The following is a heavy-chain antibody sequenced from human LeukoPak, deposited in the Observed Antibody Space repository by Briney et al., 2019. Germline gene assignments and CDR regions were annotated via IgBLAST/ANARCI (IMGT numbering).Heavy chain of an antibody. Sequence: GGSLRLSCAASGFTFSSYWMSWVRQAPGKGLEWVTNIKQDGSEKYYVDSVKGRFTISRDNAKNSLYLQMNSLRAEDTAVYYCARSLPTANFDYWGQGTLVTVSS. J-gene: IGHJ4*02. CDR3: ARSLPTANFDY. CDR2: IKQDGSEK. D-gene: IGHD1-26*01. V-gene: IGHV3-7*01. CDR1: GFTFSSYW.